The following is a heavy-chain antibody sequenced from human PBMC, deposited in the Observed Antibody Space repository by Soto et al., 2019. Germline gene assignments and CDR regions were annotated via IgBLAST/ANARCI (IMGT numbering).Heavy chain of an antibody. CDR2: ISSSSSTI. J-gene: IGHJ6*02. CDR1: GFTFSSYS. V-gene: IGHV3-48*02. Sequence: PGGSLRLSCAASGFTFSSYSMNWVRQAPGKGLEWVSYISSSSSTIYYADSVKGRFTISRDNAKNSLYLQMNSLRDEDTAVYYCAREPGAAAGPSYYYYYGMDVWGQGTTVTVSS. D-gene: IGHD6-13*01. CDR3: AREPGAAAGPSYYYYYGMDV.